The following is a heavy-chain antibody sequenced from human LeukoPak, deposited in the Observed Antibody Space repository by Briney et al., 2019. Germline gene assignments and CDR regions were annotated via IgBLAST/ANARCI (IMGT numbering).Heavy chain of an antibody. Sequence: SETLSLACTVSGGSISSSSYYWGWIRQPPGKGLEWIGSIYYSGSTYYNPSLKSRVTISVDTSKNQFSLKLSSVTAADTAVYYCARVAIFGVVRRSFDPWGQGTLVTVSS. CDR1: GGSISSSSYY. CDR3: ARVAIFGVVRRSFDP. D-gene: IGHD3-3*01. CDR2: IYYSGST. J-gene: IGHJ5*02. V-gene: IGHV4-39*07.